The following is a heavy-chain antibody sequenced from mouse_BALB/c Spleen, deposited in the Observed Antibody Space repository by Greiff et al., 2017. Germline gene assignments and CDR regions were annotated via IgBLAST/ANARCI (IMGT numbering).Heavy chain of an antibody. CDR1: GDSITSGY. V-gene: IGHV3-8*02. D-gene: IGHD1-1*01. CDR3: ARPSITTVVATPFAY. Sequence: EVKVVESGPSLVKPSQTLSLTCSVTGDSITSGYWNWIRKFPGNKLEYMGYISYSGSTYYNPSLKSRISITRDTSKNQYYLQLNSVTTEDTATYYCARPSITTVVATPFAYWGQGTLGTVAA. J-gene: IGHJ3*01. CDR2: ISYSGST.